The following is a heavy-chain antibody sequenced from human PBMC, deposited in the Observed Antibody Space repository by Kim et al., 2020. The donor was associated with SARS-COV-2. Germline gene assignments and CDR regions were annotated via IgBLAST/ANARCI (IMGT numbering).Heavy chain of an antibody. V-gene: IGHV3-9*01. CDR3: AKDAYCGGDCYSEGYYYYGMDV. CDR2: ISWNSGSI. CDR1: GFTFDDYA. Sequence: GGSLRLSCAASGFTFDDYAMHWVRQAPGKGLEWVSGISWNSGSIGYADSVKGRFTISRDNAKNSLYLQMNSLRAEDTALYYCAKDAYCGGDCYSEGYYYYGMDVLGQGTTVTVSS. D-gene: IGHD2-21*02. J-gene: IGHJ6*02.